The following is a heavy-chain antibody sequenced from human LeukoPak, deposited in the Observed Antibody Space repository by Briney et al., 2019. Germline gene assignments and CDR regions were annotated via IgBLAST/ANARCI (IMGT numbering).Heavy chain of an antibody. V-gene: IGHV1-2*02. CDR3: ARHLGGATSFDY. J-gene: IGHJ4*02. CDR2: INPNSGGT. CDR1: GYTFTGYY. D-gene: IGHD3-16*01. Sequence: ASVKLSCKASGYTFTGYYVHWVRQAPGQGLEWLGWINPNSGGTNYAQKFQGRVTMTRDTSISTAYMELSRLRYDDTAVYYCARHLGGATSFDYWGQGTLVTVSS.